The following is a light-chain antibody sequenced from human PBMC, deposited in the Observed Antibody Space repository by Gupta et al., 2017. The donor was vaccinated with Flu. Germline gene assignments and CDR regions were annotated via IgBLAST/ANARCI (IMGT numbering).Light chain of an antibody. CDR2: SND. Sequence: QSLLTQPPSASGTPGQRVTISCSGSSSNIGSNYVYWYQQLPGTAPKLLIYSNDQRPSGVPDRFSGSKSGASASLAISGLRSEDEADYYSAAWDDSLSGPVFGGGTKVTV. J-gene: IGLJ2*01. V-gene: IGLV1-47*01. CDR1: SSNIGSNY. CDR3: AAWDDSLSGPV.